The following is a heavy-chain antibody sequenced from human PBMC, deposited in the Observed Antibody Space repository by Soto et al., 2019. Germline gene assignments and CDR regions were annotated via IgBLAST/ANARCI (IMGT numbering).Heavy chain of an antibody. D-gene: IGHD6-19*01. CDR1: GDSISSSSYY. J-gene: IGHJ4*02. V-gene: IGHV4-39*01. CDR3: ARVRRSGWYLDY. CDR2: VYFSGAT. Sequence: QLQLQESGPGLVKTSETLSLTCIVSGDSISSSSYYWGWIRQPPGKGLEWMGSVYFSGATNYNSAFKSRVTISVDTSKNQFSLKLSSVTAADTAVYYCARVRRSGWYLDYWGQGTLVTVSS.